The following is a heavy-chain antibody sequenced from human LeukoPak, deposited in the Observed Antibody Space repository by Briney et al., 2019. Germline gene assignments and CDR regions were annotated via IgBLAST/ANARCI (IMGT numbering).Heavy chain of an antibody. V-gene: IGHV4-39*07. J-gene: IGHJ4*02. D-gene: IGHD3-22*01. Sequence: SETLSLTCTVSGGSISSSYWSWIRQPPGKGLEWIGSMFYGGDTYYNPSLKSRVTMSVDTSKNQLSLRLNFVSAADTAVYYCARDGPDYYDSSGYFDYWGQGTLVTVSS. CDR3: ARDGPDYYDSSGYFDY. CDR1: GGSISSSY. CDR2: MFYGGDT.